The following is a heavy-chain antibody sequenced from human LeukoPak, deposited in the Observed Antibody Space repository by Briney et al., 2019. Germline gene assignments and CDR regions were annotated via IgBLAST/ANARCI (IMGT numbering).Heavy chain of an antibody. Sequence: PSETLSPTCTVSGYSISSGYYWGWIRQPPGKGLEWIGSIYHSGSTYYNPSLKSRVTISVDTSKNQFSLRLRSVTAADTAVYFCARGRVSSSTWYSTYYYYFYMDVWGKGTTVTVSS. CDR2: IYHSGST. J-gene: IGHJ6*03. V-gene: IGHV4-38-2*02. D-gene: IGHD4-11*01. CDR3: ARGRVSSSTWYSTYYYYFYMDV. CDR1: GYSISSGYY.